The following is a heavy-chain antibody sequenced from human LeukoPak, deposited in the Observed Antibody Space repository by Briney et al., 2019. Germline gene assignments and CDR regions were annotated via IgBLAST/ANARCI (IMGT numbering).Heavy chain of an antibody. CDR1: GYTFTGYY. CDR2: INPNSGGT. J-gene: IGHJ3*02. CDR3: ARAGYSGYPPQDDAFDI. Sequence: ASVKVSCEASGYTFTGYYMHWVRQAPGQGLEWMGWINPNSGGTNYAQKFQGRVTMTRDTSISTAYMELSRLRSDDTAVYYCARAGYSGYPPQDDAFDIWGQGTMVTVSS. D-gene: IGHD5-12*01. V-gene: IGHV1-2*02.